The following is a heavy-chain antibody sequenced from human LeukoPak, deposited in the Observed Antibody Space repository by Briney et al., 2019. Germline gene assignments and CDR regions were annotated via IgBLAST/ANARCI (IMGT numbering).Heavy chain of an antibody. V-gene: IGHV4-61*01. CDR1: GGSVSSGSYY. CDR3: ARDIIDFWSGYYDY. D-gene: IGHD3-3*01. Sequence: PSETLSLTCTVSGGSVSSGSYYWSWIRQPPGKGLEWIGYIYYSGGTNYNPSLKSRVTISVDTSKNQFSLKLSSVTAADTAVYYCARDIIDFWSGYYDYWGQGTLVTVSS. CDR2: IYYSGGT. J-gene: IGHJ4*02.